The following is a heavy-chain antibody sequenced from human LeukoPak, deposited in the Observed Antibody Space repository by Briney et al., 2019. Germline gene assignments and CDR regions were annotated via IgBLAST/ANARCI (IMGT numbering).Heavy chain of an antibody. CDR1: GFTFSSYG. D-gene: IGHD3-22*01. J-gene: IGHJ4*02. V-gene: IGHV3-30*18. Sequence: GGSLRLFCAASGFTFSSYGMHWVRQAPGKGLEWVAVISYDGSNKYYADSVKGRFTISRDNSKNTLYLQMNSLRAEDTAVYYCAKDRITMIVAGYFDYWGQGTLVTVSS. CDR3: AKDRITMIVAGYFDY. CDR2: ISYDGSNK.